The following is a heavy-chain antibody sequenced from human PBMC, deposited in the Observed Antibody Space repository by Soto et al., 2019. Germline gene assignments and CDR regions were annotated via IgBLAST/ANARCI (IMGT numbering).Heavy chain of an antibody. Sequence: SETLSLTCTVSGGSISSYYWSWIRQPPGKGLEWIGYISYSGSTNYNPSLKSRVTISVDTSKNQFSLKLSSVTAADTAVYYCARDLMVDYYYYGMDVWGQGTTVTVSS. CDR2: ISYSGST. CDR3: ARDLMVDYYYYGMDV. J-gene: IGHJ6*02. CDR1: GGSISSYY. D-gene: IGHD2-8*01. V-gene: IGHV4-59*12.